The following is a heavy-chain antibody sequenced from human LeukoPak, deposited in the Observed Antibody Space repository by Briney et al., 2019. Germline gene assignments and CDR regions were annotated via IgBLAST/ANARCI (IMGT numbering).Heavy chain of an antibody. D-gene: IGHD2-2*01. J-gene: IGHJ4*02. CDR1: GGSVSSGSYY. CDR2: IYYSGST. CDR3: AREPGYRSSTSCYARTYYFDY. V-gene: IGHV4-61*01. Sequence: PSETLSLTCTVSGGSVSSGSYYWSWIRQPPGKGLEWIGYIYYSGSTNYNPSLKSRVTISVDTSKNQFSLKLSSVTAADTAVYYCAREPGYRSSTSCYARTYYFDYWGQGTLVTVSS.